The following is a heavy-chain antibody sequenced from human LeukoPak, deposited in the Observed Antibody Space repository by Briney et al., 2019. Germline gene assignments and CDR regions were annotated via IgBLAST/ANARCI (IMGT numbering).Heavy chain of an antibody. CDR3: AREINYDFWSGDSTGYYYYYMDV. J-gene: IGHJ6*03. Sequence: PSETLSLTCTVSGDSISSGDYYWSWIRQPAGKGLEWIGRISSSGSTNYNPSLKSRVTISVDTSKNQFSLKLSSVTAADTAVYYCAREINYDFWSGDSTGYYYYYMDVWGKGTTVTVSS. CDR2: ISSSGST. D-gene: IGHD3-3*01. V-gene: IGHV4-61*02. CDR1: GDSISSGDYY.